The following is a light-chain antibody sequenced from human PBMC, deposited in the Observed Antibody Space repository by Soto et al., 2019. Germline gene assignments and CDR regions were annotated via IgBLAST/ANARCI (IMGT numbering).Light chain of an antibody. CDR1: QGMSSA. CDR3: QHVSDYPRA. CDR2: DAS. Sequence: AIQLTQSPSSLSASVGDRVTISCRESQGMSSALAWYQRKPGKAPRLLIYDASSLHSGVPSRFSGSGSGTDFTLTISSLQPEDFGSYYCQHVSDYPRAFGQGTMLDIK. V-gene: IGKV1D-13*01. J-gene: IGKJ2*01.